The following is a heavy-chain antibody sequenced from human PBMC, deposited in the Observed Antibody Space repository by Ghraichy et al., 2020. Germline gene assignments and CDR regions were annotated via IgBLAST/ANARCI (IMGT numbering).Heavy chain of an antibody. V-gene: IGHV4-34*01. CDR1: GGSFSGYY. CDR3: ARVPEGGSGIAVAGWDY. D-gene: IGHD6-19*01. J-gene: IGHJ4*02. CDR2: INHSGST. Sequence: SETLSLTCAVYGGSFSGYYWSWIRQPPGKGLEWIGEINHSGSTNYNPSLKSRVTISVDTSKNQFSLKLSSVTAADTAVYYCARVPEGGSGIAVAGWDYWGQGTLVTVSS.